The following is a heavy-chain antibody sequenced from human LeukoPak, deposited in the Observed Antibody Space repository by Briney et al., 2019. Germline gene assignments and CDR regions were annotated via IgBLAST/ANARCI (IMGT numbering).Heavy chain of an antibody. J-gene: IGHJ4*02. V-gene: IGHV5-51*01. CDR2: IYPGDSDT. D-gene: IGHD3-10*01. CDR3: ARRMVRGVMDYFDY. Sequence: GESLKISCQGSGSRFTTHWIGWVRQMPGKGLEWMRIIYPGDSDTRYSPSFQGQVTISADKSINTAYLQWSSLKASDAAMYYCARRMVRGVMDYFDYWGQGTLVTVSS. CDR1: GSRFTTHW.